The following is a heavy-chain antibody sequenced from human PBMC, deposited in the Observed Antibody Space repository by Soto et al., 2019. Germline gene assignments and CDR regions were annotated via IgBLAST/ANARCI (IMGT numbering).Heavy chain of an antibody. V-gene: IGHV3-30*18. CDR2: ISYDGSNK. J-gene: IGHJ2*01. D-gene: IGHD2-15*01. Sequence: GGSLRLSCAASGFTFSSYGMHWVRQASGKGLEWVAVISYDGSNKYYADSVKGRFTISRDNSKNTLYLQMNSLRAEDTAVYYCAKDSGYCSGGSCYPNWYFDLWGRGTLVTVSS. CDR1: GFTFSSYG. CDR3: AKDSGYCSGGSCYPNWYFDL.